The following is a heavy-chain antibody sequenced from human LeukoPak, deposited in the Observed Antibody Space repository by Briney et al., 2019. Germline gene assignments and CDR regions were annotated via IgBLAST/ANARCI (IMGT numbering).Heavy chain of an antibody. V-gene: IGHV4-59*01. D-gene: IGHD3-22*01. CDR3: AAYDYYGSRYFDY. Sequence: SETLSLTCTVSGGSISSYYWSWIRQPPGKGLEWIGYIYYSGSTNYNPSLKSRVTISVDTSKNQFSLKLSSVTAADTAVYYCAAYDYYGSRYFDYWGQGTLVTVSS. CDR1: GGSISSYY. CDR2: IYYSGST. J-gene: IGHJ4*02.